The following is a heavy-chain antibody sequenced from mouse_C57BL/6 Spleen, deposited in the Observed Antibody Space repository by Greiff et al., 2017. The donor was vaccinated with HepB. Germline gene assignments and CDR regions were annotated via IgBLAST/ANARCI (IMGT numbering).Heavy chain of an antibody. V-gene: IGHV1-59*01. CDR1: GYTFTSYW. CDR2: IDPSDSYT. CDR3: AGGDGSSLDY. D-gene: IGHD1-1*01. Sequence: QVQLKQPGAELVRPGTSVKLSCKASGYTFTSYWMHWVKQRPGQGLEWIGVIDPSDSYTNYNQKFKGKATLTVDTSSSTAYMQLSSLTSEDSAVYYCAGGDGSSLDYWGQGTTLTVSS. J-gene: IGHJ2*01.